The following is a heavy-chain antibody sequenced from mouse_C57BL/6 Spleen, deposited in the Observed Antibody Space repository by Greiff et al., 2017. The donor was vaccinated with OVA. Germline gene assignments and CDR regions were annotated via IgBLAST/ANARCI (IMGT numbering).Heavy chain of an antibody. CDR2: ISNGGGST. CDR3: ARHNLGNWYFDV. J-gene: IGHJ1*03. CDR1: GFTFSDYY. D-gene: IGHD4-1*01. Sequence: DVKLVESGGGLVQPGGSLKLSCAASGFTFSDYYMYWVRQTPEKRLEWVAYISNGGGSTYYPDTVKGRFTISRDNAKNTLYLQMSRLKSEDTAMYYCARHNLGNWYFDVWGTGTTVTVSS. V-gene: IGHV5-12*01.